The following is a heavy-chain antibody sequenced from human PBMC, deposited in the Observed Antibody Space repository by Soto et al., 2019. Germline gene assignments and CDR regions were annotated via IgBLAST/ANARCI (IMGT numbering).Heavy chain of an antibody. D-gene: IGHD6-19*01. Sequence: PSETLSLTCTVSGGSISSYSWSWIRQPPGKGLEWIGYIYDSGSTNYNPSLKSPVTISVDTSKNQFSLKLSSVTAADTAVYYCARWAVAGPAYYYYYMEVWGKGTTVTVSS. CDR3: ARWAVAGPAYYYYYMEV. V-gene: IGHV4-59*08. J-gene: IGHJ6*03. CDR1: GGSISSYS. CDR2: IYDSGST.